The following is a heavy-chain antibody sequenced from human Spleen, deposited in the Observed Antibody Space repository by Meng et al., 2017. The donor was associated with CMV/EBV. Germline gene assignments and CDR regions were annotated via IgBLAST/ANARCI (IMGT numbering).Heavy chain of an antibody. CDR1: GGSISSADFY. CDR3: AREVVTTLDY. Sequence: LRLSCTVSGGSISSADFYWSWIRQPPGKGLEWIGYIYYSGSTYYNPSLKSRVSISVDTSKNQFSLKVSSVTAADTAVYYCAREVVTTLDYWGQGTLGTVSS. J-gene: IGHJ4*02. V-gene: IGHV4-30-4*08. CDR2: IYYSGST. D-gene: IGHD4-11*01.